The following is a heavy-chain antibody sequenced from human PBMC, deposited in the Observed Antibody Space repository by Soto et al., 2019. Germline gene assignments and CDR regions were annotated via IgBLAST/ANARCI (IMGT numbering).Heavy chain of an antibody. Sequence: ASVKVSCKASGYTFTSYDINWVRQATGQGLEWMGWMNPNSGNTGYAQKFQGRVTMTRNTSISTAYMELSSLRSEDTAVYYCARGLRKRITMVRGVIIYYFDYWGQGTLVTVSS. CDR3: ARGLRKRITMVRGVIIYYFDY. J-gene: IGHJ4*02. CDR1: GYTFTSYD. CDR2: MNPNSGNT. D-gene: IGHD3-10*01. V-gene: IGHV1-8*01.